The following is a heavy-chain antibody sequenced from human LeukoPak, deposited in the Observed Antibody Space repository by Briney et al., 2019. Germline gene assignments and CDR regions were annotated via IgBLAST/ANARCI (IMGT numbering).Heavy chain of an antibody. J-gene: IGHJ4*02. D-gene: IGHD2-15*01. CDR1: GYTITSYY. V-gene: IGHV1-46*01. CDR3: ARASLGGYCSGGSCGIGIDY. CDR2: INPSGGST. Sequence: ASVKVSCKASGYTITSYYMHWVRQAPGQGLEWMGIINPSGGSTSYAQKFQGRVTMTRDMSTSTVYMELSSLRSEDTAVYYCARASLGGYCSGGSCGIGIDYWGQGTLVTVSS.